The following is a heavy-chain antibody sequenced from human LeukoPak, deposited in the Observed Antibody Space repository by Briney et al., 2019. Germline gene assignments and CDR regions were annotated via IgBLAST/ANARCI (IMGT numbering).Heavy chain of an antibody. V-gene: IGHV1-2*02. Sequence: ASVKVSCKASGYTFTDYYMHWVRQAPGQGLEWMGWINPNSGGTNYAQKFQGRVTMTRDTSISTAYMELSRLRSDDTAVYYCARRRYYDSSRAFDIWGQGTMVTVSS. CDR3: ARRRYYDSSRAFDI. CDR2: INPNSGGT. CDR1: GYTFTDYY. D-gene: IGHD3-22*01. J-gene: IGHJ3*02.